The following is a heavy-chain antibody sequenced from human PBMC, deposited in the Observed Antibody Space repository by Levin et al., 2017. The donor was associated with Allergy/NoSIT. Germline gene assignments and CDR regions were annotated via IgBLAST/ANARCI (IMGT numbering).Heavy chain of an antibody. CDR3: AKDKLYHTAFGIDY. J-gene: IGHJ4*02. D-gene: IGHD5-18*01. CDR1: GFTFDDYA. V-gene: IGHV3-43D*03. Sequence: GGSLRLSCAASGFTFDDYAMHWVRQAPGKGLEWVSLVSWDGGSKYYADSVKGRFTISRDNSKNSLYLQMNSLTPEDTALYYCAKDKLYHTAFGIDYWCQGTLVTVSS. CDR2: VSWDGGSK.